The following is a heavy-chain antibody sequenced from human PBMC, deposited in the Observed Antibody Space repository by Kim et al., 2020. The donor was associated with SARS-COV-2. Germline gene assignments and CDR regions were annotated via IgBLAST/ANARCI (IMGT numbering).Heavy chain of an antibody. J-gene: IGHJ5*02. D-gene: IGHD6-19*01. CDR2: ISWNSGSI. Sequence: GGSLRLSCAASGFTFDDYAMHWVRQAPGKGLEWVSGISWNSGSIGYADSVKGRFTISRDNAKNSLYLQMNSLRAEDTALYYCAKDIRLRAVAGTFWFDPWGQGTLVTVSS. CDR3: AKDIRLRAVAGTFWFDP. CDR1: GFTFDDYA. V-gene: IGHV3-9*01.